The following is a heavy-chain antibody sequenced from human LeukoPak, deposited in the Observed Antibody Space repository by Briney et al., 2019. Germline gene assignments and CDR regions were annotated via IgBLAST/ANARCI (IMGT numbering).Heavy chain of an antibody. CDR2: IIPIFGTA. J-gene: IGHJ4*02. V-gene: IGHV1-69*06. CDR1: GYTFTGYY. CDR3: ARGGDIVATMDY. Sequence: SVKVSCKASGYTFTGYYMHWVRQAPGQGLEWMGGIIPIFGTANYAQKFQGRVTITADKSTSTAYMELSSLRSEDTAVYYCARGGDIVATMDYWGQGTLVTVSS. D-gene: IGHD5-12*01.